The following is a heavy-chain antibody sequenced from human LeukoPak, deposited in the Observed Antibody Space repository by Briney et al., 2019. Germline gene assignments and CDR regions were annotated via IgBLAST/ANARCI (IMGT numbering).Heavy chain of an antibody. V-gene: IGHV3-48*01. CDR2: ISSSSSTI. J-gene: IGHJ6*03. D-gene: IGHD4-11*01. CDR3: TTDRSVTTRPQYYYYYYMDV. Sequence: PGGSLRLSCPAPGFTFSSYSMNWVRQAPGKGLEWVSYISSSSSTIYYADSVKGRSTISRDNAKNSLYLQMNSLKTEDTAVYYCTTDRSVTTRPQYYYYYYMDVWGKGTTVTVSS. CDR1: GFTFSSYS.